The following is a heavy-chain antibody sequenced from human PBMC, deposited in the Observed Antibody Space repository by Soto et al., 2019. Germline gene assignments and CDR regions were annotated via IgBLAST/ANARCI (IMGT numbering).Heavy chain of an antibody. CDR2: INHSGST. CDR1: GGSFSCYY. J-gene: IGHJ4*01. V-gene: IGHV4-34*01. D-gene: IGHD3-10*01. Sequence: PSETHVLTCAVYGGSFSCYYWSWIRQPPGKGLEWFGEINHSGSTNYNPSLSRRVTISVNTSKNQFYLKLSSLTAADTAVYHCGRGRTGYYGSGSYPPVSYFDYWGHGTLVTVPS. CDR3: GRGRTGYYGSGSYPPVSYFDY.